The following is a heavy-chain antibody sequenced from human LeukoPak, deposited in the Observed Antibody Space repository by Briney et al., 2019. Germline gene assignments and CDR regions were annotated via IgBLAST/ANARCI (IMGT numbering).Heavy chain of an antibody. CDR3: ARDLHLTSGYYYDSSGFIDY. Sequence: GGSLRLSCAASGFTFSSYAMHWVRQAPGKGLEWVAVISYDGSNKYYADSVKGRFTISRDNSKNTLYLQMNSLRAEDTAVYYCARDLHLTSGYYYDSSGFIDYWGQGTLVTVSS. V-gene: IGHV3-30-3*01. CDR2: ISYDGSNK. J-gene: IGHJ4*02. CDR1: GFTFSSYA. D-gene: IGHD3-22*01.